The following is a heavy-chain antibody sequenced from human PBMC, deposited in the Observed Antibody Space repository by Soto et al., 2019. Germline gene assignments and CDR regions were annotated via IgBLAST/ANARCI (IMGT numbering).Heavy chain of an antibody. Sequence: SETLSLTCTVSGGSISNYYWSWIRQPPGTGLEWIGEINHSGSTNYNPSLKSRVTISVDTSKNQFSLKLTSVTAADTAVYYCARDKITGLFDYWGQGTLVTVSS. CDR1: GGSISNYY. D-gene: IGHD2-8*02. J-gene: IGHJ4*02. V-gene: IGHV4-34*01. CDR3: ARDKITGLFDY. CDR2: INHSGST.